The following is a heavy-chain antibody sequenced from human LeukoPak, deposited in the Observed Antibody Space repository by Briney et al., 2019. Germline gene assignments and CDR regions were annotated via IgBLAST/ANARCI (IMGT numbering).Heavy chain of an antibody. J-gene: IGHJ4*02. CDR3: ARVTRGGYDGYFDY. Sequence: GGSLRLSCAASGFTFSSYGMHWVRQAPGKGLEWVAVISYDGSNKYYADSVKGRFTISRDNSKNTLYLQMNSLRAEDTAVYYCARVTRGGYDGYFDYWGQGTLVTVSS. CDR1: GFTFSSYG. CDR2: ISYDGSNK. V-gene: IGHV3-30*03. D-gene: IGHD5-12*01.